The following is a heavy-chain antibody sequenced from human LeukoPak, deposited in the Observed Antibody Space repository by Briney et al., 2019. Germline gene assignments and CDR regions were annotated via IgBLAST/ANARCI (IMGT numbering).Heavy chain of an antibody. CDR2: INPNSGGT. CDR3: ARALLWFGELSSWFDP. CDR1: GYTFTSYG. D-gene: IGHD3-10*01. Sequence: ASVKVSCKASGYTFTSYGISWVRQAPGQGLEWMGRINPNSGGTNYAQKFQGRVTMTRDTSISTAYMELSRLRSDDTAVYYCARALLWFGELSSWFDPWGQGTLVTVSS. V-gene: IGHV1-2*06. J-gene: IGHJ5*02.